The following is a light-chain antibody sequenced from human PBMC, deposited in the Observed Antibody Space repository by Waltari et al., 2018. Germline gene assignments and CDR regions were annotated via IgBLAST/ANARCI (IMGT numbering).Light chain of an antibody. CDR2: SAS. CDR1: QSVGSS. J-gene: IGKJ2*03. Sequence: SPGERATLSCRASQSVGSSVAWYHQKPGQAPRLLIRSASSRATGIPDRFSGSGSGTEFTLTISSLEPEDVGIYHCFQHSSGLSFGQGTEVEI. V-gene: IGKV3-11*01. CDR3: FQHSSGLS.